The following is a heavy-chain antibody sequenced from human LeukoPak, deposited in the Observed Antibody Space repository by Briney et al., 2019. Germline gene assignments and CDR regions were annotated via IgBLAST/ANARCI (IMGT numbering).Heavy chain of an antibody. Sequence: PSQTLSLTCAVSGGSISSNDFSWSWIRQPLGKGLEWIGYIYYSGSTYYNPSLKSRVSMSVDTSNHQFSLELTSVTAADTAVYYCARARDGSDFFEYWGQGILVTVSS. CDR2: IYYSGST. J-gene: IGHJ4*02. V-gene: IGHV4-30-4*07. CDR3: ARARDGSDFFEY. D-gene: IGHD3-10*01. CDR1: GGSISSNDFS.